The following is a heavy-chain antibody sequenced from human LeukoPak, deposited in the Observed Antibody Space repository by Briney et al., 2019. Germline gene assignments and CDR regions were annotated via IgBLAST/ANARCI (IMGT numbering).Heavy chain of an antibody. V-gene: IGHV5-51*03. CDR3: ASGGSPDAFDI. CDR1: GYIFTSYW. J-gene: IGHJ3*02. Sequence: PGESLRISCAGSGYIFTSYWMGWVRQTPGKGLEWMGIIYRGDCDTKYSPSLKGEVTISADNTISTAYLQRSSLKASDTAMYYCASGGSPDAFDIWGQGTMLTVSS. D-gene: IGHD3-16*01. CDR2: IYRGDCDT.